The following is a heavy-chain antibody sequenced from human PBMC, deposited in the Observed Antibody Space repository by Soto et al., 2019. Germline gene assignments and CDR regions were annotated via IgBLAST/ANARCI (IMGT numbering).Heavy chain of an antibody. D-gene: IGHD6-13*01. CDR1: GYTFTGYY. V-gene: IGHV1-2*04. Sequence: EASVKVSCKASGYTFTGYYMHWVRQAPGQGLEWMGWINPNSGGTNYAQKFQGWVTMTRDTSISTAYMELSRLRSDDTAVYYCARERAYSSSWYPYYYYGMDVWGQGTTVTVSS. CDR3: ARERAYSSSWYPYYYYGMDV. CDR2: INPNSGGT. J-gene: IGHJ6*02.